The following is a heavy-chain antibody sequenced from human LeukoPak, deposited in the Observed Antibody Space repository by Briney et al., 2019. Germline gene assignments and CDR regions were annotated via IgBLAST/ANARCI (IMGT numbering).Heavy chain of an antibody. CDR2: ITSSSTYI. D-gene: IGHD5-18*01. CDR3: ARVGYSYTFDY. CDR1: GFIFSSYS. Sequence: GGSLRLSCAASGFIFSSYSMKWVRQAPGKGLEWVSYITSSSTYIYYGDSVKGRFTVSRDNAKNSLYLQRNSLRAEDTAVYYCARVGYSYTFDYWGEGTLVTVSS. J-gene: IGHJ4*02. V-gene: IGHV3-21*01.